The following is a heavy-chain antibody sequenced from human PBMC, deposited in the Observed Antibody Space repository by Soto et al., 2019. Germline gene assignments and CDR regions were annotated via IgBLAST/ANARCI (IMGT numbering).Heavy chain of an antibody. J-gene: IGHJ1*01. CDR3: ARDLSGSYSVFQH. CDR1: GFTFSSYS. Sequence: EVQLVESGGGLVKPGGSLRPSCAASGFTFSSYSMNWVRQAPGKGLEWVSSISSSSSYIYYADSVKGRFTISRDNAKNSLYLQMNSLRAEDTAVYYCARDLSGSYSVFQHWGQGTLVTVSS. V-gene: IGHV3-21*01. D-gene: IGHD1-26*01. CDR2: ISSSSSYI.